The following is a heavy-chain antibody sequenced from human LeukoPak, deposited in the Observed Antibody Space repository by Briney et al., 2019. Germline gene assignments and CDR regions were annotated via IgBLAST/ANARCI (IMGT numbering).Heavy chain of an antibody. V-gene: IGHV4-30-2*01. Sequence: SETLSLTCSVSGGSISSGGYSWSWIRQPLGEGLEWIGYIYHSGSLYYNPSLKSRITISVDRSKNQFSLNLNSVTAADTAVYFCARVSTTTTSHVDPWGQGTLVTVSS. CDR2: IYHSGSL. D-gene: IGHD1-26*01. CDR1: GGSISSGGYS. CDR3: ARVSTTTTSHVDP. J-gene: IGHJ5*02.